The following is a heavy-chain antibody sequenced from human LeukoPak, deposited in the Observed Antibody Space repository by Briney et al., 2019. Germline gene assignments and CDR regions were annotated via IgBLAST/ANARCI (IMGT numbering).Heavy chain of an antibody. CDR2: ISAYNGNT. CDR1: GYTFTSYG. Sequence: ASVKVSCQASGYTFTSYGISWVRQAPGQGLEWMGWISAYNGNTNYAQKLQGRVTMTTDTSTSTAYMELRSLRSDDTAVYYCARVGVNDFWSGYPYYFDYWGQGTLVTVSS. V-gene: IGHV1-18*01. J-gene: IGHJ4*02. CDR3: ARVGVNDFWSGYPYYFDY. D-gene: IGHD3-3*01.